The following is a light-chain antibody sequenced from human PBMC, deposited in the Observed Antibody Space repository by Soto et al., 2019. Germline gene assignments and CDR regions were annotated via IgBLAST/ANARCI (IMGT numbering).Light chain of an antibody. CDR2: DAS. CDR1: QSVSSY. Sequence: EIVLTQSPATLSLSPGERATLSCRASQSVSSYLAWYQQKPGQAPRLLIYDASNRATGIPARFSGSGSGTDFTLAISSLEPEDFAVDYCQQRSNWPITFGQGTRLESK. CDR3: QQRSNWPIT. J-gene: IGKJ5*01. V-gene: IGKV3-11*01.